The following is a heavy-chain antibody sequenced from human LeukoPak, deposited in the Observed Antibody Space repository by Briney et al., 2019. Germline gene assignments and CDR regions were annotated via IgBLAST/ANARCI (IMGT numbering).Heavy chain of an antibody. CDR1: GFTFSSYA. J-gene: IGHJ4*02. CDR2: INGRAATT. V-gene: IGHV3-23*01. CDR3: SVMHRYYDGSGYWVQ. D-gene: IGHD3-22*01. Sequence: GGSLRLSCAASGFASGFTFSSYAMSWVRQAPGKGLEWVASINGRAATTYYADSVKGRFTISRDNSKNTMYLQMNSLGADDTAVYYCSVMHRYYDGSGYWVQWGQGTLVTVSS.